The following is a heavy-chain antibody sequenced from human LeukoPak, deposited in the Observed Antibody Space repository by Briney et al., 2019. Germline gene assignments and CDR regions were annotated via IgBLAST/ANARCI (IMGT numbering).Heavy chain of an antibody. CDR2: IYNDGST. Sequence: GGSLRLSRAASGFTVSNSYMAWVRQAPGKGLEWVSSIYNDGSTVYADSVKGRFTISRDNSKNTLYLQMNSLRGDDTSVYYCAKIDMWNPAYWGQGTLVTVSS. CDR1: GFTVSNSY. D-gene: IGHD1-1*01. V-gene: IGHV3-66*02. CDR3: AKIDMWNPAY. J-gene: IGHJ4*02.